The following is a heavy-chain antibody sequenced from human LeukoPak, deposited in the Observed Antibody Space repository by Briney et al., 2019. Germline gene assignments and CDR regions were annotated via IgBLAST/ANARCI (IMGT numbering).Heavy chain of an antibody. CDR3: ARGGYRQLAYFDY. J-gene: IGHJ4*02. CDR1: GFTFDDYG. D-gene: IGHD3-16*02. Sequence: GGSLRLSCEASGFTFDDYGMTWVRQVPGKGLEWISSINWNGGTTSYADSVKGRFTISRDNDENSLYLQMNSLRAEDTALYYCARGGYRQLAYFDYWGQGALVTVSS. V-gene: IGHV3-20*04. CDR2: INWNGGTT.